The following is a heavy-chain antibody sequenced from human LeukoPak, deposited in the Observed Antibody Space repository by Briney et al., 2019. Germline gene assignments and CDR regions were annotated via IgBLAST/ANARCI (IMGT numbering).Heavy chain of an antibody. D-gene: IGHD3-22*01. CDR1: GGSISSYY. CDR2: ISDSGST. V-gene: IGHV4-59*01. J-gene: IGHJ4*02. CDR3: ARHYYDPSGYWIFDY. Sequence: SETLSLTCTVSGGSISSYYWTWIRQPPGKGLEWIGYISDSGSTNYNPSLKSRVTISVDTSKNQFSLKLSSVTAADTAVYYCARHYYDPSGYWIFDYWGQGTLVTVSS.